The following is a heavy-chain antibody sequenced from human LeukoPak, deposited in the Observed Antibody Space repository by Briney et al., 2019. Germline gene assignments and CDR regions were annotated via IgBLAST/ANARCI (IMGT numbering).Heavy chain of an antibody. V-gene: IGHV4-34*01. J-gene: IGHJ3*02. CDR3: ARPGYCGGDCYGGDAFDI. Sequence: SETLSLTCAVYGGSFSGYYWSWIRQPPGKGLEWIGEINHSGSTNYNPSLKSRVTISVDTSKNQSSLKLSSVTAADTAVYYCARPGYCGGDCYGGDAFDIWGQGTMVTVSS. CDR1: GGSFSGYY. D-gene: IGHD2-21*02. CDR2: INHSGST.